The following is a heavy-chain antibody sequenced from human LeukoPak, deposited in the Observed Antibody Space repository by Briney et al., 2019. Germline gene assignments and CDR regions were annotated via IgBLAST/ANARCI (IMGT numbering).Heavy chain of an antibody. CDR3: AKDEPDYYDSSGYRHYYNGMDV. Sequence: GESLRLSCAASGFTFSSYAMSWVRQAPGKGLEWVSAISGSGGSTYYADSVKGRFPISRDNSKNTLYLQMNSLRAEDTAVYYCAKDEPDYYDSSGYRHYYNGMDVWGQGTTVTVSS. CDR2: ISGSGGST. J-gene: IGHJ6*02. CDR1: GFTFSSYA. D-gene: IGHD3-22*01. V-gene: IGHV3-23*01.